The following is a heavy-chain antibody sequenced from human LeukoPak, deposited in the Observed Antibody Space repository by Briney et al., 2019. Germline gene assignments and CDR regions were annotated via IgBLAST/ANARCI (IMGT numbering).Heavy chain of an antibody. V-gene: IGHV3-74*01. Sequence: GGSLRLSCAASGFTFSSYWMHWVRQAPGKGLVWVSRINSDGSSTSYADSVKGRFTISRDNAKNTLYLQMNSLRAEDTAVYYCASTLRYFDWLYYYYGMDVWGQGTTVTVSS. CDR3: ASTLRYFDWLYYYYGMDV. J-gene: IGHJ6*02. CDR1: GFTFSSYW. D-gene: IGHD3-9*01. CDR2: INSDGSST.